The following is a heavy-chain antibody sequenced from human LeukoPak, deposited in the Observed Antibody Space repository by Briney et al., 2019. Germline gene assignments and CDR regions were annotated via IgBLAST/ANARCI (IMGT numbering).Heavy chain of an antibody. Sequence: GGSLRLSCAASGFTFSSYGMYWVRQAPGKGLEWVSVIYSGGSTYYADSVKGRFTISRDNSKNTLYLQMNSLRAEDTAVYYCARKEYYYDSSGDDAFDIWGQGTMVTVSS. CDR1: GFTFSSYG. J-gene: IGHJ3*02. V-gene: IGHV3-66*01. CDR3: ARKEYYYDSSGDDAFDI. D-gene: IGHD3-22*01. CDR2: IYSGGST.